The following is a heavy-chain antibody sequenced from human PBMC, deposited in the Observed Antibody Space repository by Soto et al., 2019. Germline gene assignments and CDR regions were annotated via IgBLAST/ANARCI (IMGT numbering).Heavy chain of an antibody. V-gene: IGHV3-30*18. CDR1: GFTFSSYG. D-gene: IGHD5-18*01. CDR3: AKDLAGYXYGWVLGPHQYYYGMDV. Sequence: GASLRLSCAASGFTFSSYGMHWVRQAPGKGLEWVAVISYDGSNKYYADSVKGRFTISRDNSKNTLYLQMNSLRAEDTAVYYCAKDLAGYXYGWVLGPHQYYYGMDVWGQGTTVTVSS. J-gene: IGHJ6*01. CDR2: ISYDGSNK.